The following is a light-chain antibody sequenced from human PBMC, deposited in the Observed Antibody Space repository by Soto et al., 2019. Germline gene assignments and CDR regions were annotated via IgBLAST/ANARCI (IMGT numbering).Light chain of an antibody. V-gene: IGLV2-11*01. CDR3: YSYAGSSYV. J-gene: IGLJ1*01. Sequence: QSALTQPRSVSGSPGQSVTISCTGTSSDVGGYDYVSWYQQHPDKAPKLMIYDVSKRPSGVPDRFSGSNSGNTASLTISGLQAEDEADYYCYSYAGSSYVFGTGTKVTVL. CDR1: SSDVGGYDY. CDR2: DVS.